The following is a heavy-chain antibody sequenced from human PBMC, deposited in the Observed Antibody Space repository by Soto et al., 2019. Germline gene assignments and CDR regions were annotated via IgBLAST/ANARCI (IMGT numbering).Heavy chain of an antibody. CDR2: ISGGGDST. CDR3: ANADFGAMGD. Sequence: VQLLDSGGGLAQPGGSLTLSCAASGFTFTNFAMSWVRQAPGKGLEWVSTISGGGDSTFYADSVKGRFTISSDNSKNTVYLQMNSLIVEDTAVYFCANADFGAMGDWGQGSLVTVSS. V-gene: IGHV3-23*01. D-gene: IGHD3-16*01. CDR1: GFTFTNFA. J-gene: IGHJ4*02.